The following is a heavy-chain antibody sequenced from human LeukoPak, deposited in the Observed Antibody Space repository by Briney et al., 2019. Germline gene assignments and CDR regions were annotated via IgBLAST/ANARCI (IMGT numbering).Heavy chain of an antibody. CDR3: AKAPVTTCSGAYCYPFDY. Sequence: GGSLRLSCAASGFTVSSNYMSWVRQAPGKGLEWVSAISVSDNTYHADSVKGRFTISRDSSKNTLYLQMNRLRAEDAAVYYCAKAPVTTCSGAYCYPFDYWGQGTLVTVSS. D-gene: IGHD2-21*01. CDR2: ISVSDNT. J-gene: IGHJ4*02. V-gene: IGHV3-53*01. CDR1: GFTVSSNY.